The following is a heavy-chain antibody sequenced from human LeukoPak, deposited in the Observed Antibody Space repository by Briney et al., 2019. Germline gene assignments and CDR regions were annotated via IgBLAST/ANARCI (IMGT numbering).Heavy chain of an antibody. CDR1: GFTFSSYS. D-gene: IGHD3-16*01. V-gene: IGHV3-21*06. CDR2: ISISSSYI. CDR3: ARVGFPTYFDG. Sequence: PGGSLRLSCAASGFTFSSYSMKWVRPAPGKGLEWVSSISISSSYIYYADSVKGRFTISRANAKNSWYLQMKSLRAQDWIVFSCARVGFPTYFDGGGQGTLVSASS. J-gene: IGHJ4*02.